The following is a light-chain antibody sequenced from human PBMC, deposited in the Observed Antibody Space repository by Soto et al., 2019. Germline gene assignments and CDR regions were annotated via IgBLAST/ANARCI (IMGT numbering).Light chain of an antibody. Sequence: QSVLTQPRSVSGSPGQSVTISCTGSSSDVGGYNYVSWYQQHPGKAPKLVIYDVSKRPSGVPDRFSGSKSGNTASLTISGLQAEDEADYSCCSYAGSSLVFGGGTKLTVL. CDR1: SSDVGGYNY. J-gene: IGLJ2*01. CDR2: DVS. CDR3: CSYAGSSLV. V-gene: IGLV2-11*01.